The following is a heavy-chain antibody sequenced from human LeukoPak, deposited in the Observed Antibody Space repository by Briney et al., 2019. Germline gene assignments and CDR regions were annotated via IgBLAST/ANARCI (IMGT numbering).Heavy chain of an antibody. CDR1: GYTFTGYY. D-gene: IGHD3-10*01. V-gene: IGHV1-2*02. Sequence: GASVKLSCKASGYTFTGYYMHLVRQAPGQGLEWMGWINPNSGGTNYAQKFQGRVTMTRDTSISTAYMELSRLRSDDTAVYYCARAINIGLTYYFDYWGQGTLVTVSS. CDR3: ARAINIGLTYYFDY. CDR2: INPNSGGT. J-gene: IGHJ4*02.